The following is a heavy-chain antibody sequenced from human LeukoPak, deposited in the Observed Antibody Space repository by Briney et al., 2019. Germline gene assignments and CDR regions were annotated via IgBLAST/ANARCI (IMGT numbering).Heavy chain of an antibody. Sequence: GASVKVSCKASGYTFTSYDINWVRQATGQGLEWMGWMNPNSGNTGYAQKFQGRVTITRNTSISTAYMELSSLRSEDTAVYYCARAGYYGSGSHGDYYYMDVWGKGTTVTVSS. CDR3: ARAGYYGSGSHGDYYYMDV. CDR1: GYTFTSYD. J-gene: IGHJ6*03. D-gene: IGHD3-10*01. V-gene: IGHV1-8*03. CDR2: MNPNSGNT.